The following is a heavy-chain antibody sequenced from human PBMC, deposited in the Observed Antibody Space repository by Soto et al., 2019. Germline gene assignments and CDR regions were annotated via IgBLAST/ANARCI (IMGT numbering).Heavy chain of an antibody. D-gene: IGHD6-19*01. CDR2: FDPEDGET. J-gene: IGHJ5*01. V-gene: IGHV1-24*01. CDR3: ATEESGIRGGGWYGLS. Sequence: KGLEWMGGFDPEDGETIYEQKFQGRVTMTEDTSTDTAYMALSSLRSEDTDVYYCATEESGIRGGGWYGLSCGHGTLVTVSS.